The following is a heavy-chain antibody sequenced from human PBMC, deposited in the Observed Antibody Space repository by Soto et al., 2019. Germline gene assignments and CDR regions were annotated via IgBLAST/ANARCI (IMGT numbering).Heavy chain of an antibody. D-gene: IGHD3-22*01. J-gene: IGHJ4*02. V-gene: IGHV1-69*01. CDR1: GGLFSSYA. CDR3: AWGGSGYVWFNEF. CDR2: IIPVFSTA. Sequence: QEQLVQSGAEVKKPGSSVKVSCKASGGLFSSYAISWVRQAPGQGLEWMGGIIPVFSTAYYAQKFQGRVTITADESTNTAYMELSSLRSEDTAMYYCAWGGSGYVWFNEFWGQGSLVTVSS.